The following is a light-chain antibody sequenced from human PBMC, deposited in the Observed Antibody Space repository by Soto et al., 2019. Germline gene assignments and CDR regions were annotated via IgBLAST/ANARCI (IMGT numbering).Light chain of an antibody. CDR1: QTIGRY. CDR3: EQSDSALLFT. Sequence: DIQMTQFPSSLSASVGDRVTITCRASQTIGRYLNWYQKKPGKVPKLLIYAASNLQSVVPARFSGGGSGTDFTLTITSLQPEDFATYYCEQSDSALLFTFGPGTKVDI. CDR2: AAS. J-gene: IGKJ3*01. V-gene: IGKV1-39*01.